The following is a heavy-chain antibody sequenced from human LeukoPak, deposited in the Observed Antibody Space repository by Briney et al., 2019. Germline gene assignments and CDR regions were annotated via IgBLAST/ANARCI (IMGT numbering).Heavy chain of an antibody. J-gene: IGHJ5*02. V-gene: IGHV1-2*02. Sequence: ASVKVSCKASGYTFTCYYMHWVRQAPGQGLEWMGWINPNSGGTNYAQKFQGRVTMTRDTSISTAYMELSRLRSDDTAVYYCARDLTSDYGGDSNWFDPWGQGTLVTVSS. CDR3: ARDLTSDYGGDSNWFDP. CDR1: GYTFTCYY. CDR2: INPNSGGT. D-gene: IGHD4-17*01.